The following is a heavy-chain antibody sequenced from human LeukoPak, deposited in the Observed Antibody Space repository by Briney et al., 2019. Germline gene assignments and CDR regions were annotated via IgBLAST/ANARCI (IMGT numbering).Heavy chain of an antibody. CDR2: INHSGST. CDR1: GGSFSGYY. CDR3: ARDLYSYGTIDI. Sequence: PSETLSLTCAVYGGSFSGYYWSWIRQPPVKGLEWIGEINHSGSTNYNPSLKSRVTISVDTSKNQFSLKLSSVTAADTAVYYCARDLYSYGTIDIWGQGTMVTVSS. D-gene: IGHD5-18*01. V-gene: IGHV4-34*01. J-gene: IGHJ3*02.